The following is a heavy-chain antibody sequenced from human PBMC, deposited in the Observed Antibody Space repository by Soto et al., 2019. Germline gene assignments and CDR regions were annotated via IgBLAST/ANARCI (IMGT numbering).Heavy chain of an antibody. J-gene: IGHJ6*02. V-gene: IGHV1-18*01. CDR3: AMVDVYVTPSPQDV. CDR2: INTYNGNT. Sequence: QVQLVQSGAEVKNPGASVKVSCKASGYTFTRYGIGWARQAPGQGLEWMGWINTYNGNTNYAQNVQGSVPLXXXTXXSTAYMELRSLRSNDTAIYYCAMVDVYVTPSPQDVWGQGTTVIVSS. CDR1: GYTFTRYG. D-gene: IGHD3-16*01.